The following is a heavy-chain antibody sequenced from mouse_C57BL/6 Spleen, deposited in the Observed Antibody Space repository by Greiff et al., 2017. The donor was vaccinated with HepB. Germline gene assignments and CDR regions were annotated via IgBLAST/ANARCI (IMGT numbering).Heavy chain of an antibody. CDR3: TRGSLSRPYFDY. CDR1: GFTFSSYA. CDR2: ISSGGDYI. D-gene: IGHD6-2*01. V-gene: IGHV5-9-1*02. Sequence: EVQLQESGEGLVKPGGSLKLSCAASGFTFSSYAMSWVRQTPEKRLEWVAYISSGGDYIYYADTVKGRFTISRDNARNTLYLQMSSLKSEDTAMYYCTRGSLSRPYFDYWGQGTTLTVSS. J-gene: IGHJ2*01.